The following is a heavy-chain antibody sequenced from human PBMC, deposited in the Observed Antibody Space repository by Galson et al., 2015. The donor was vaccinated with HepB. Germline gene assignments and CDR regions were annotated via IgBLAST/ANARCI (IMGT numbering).Heavy chain of an antibody. J-gene: IGHJ6*03. CDR1: GYTFTAYF. V-gene: IGHV1-69*13. D-gene: IGHD2-2*02. CDR3: ARAEGQYTNSYYYYMNV. Sequence: SVKVSCKASGYTFTAYFVHWVRQAPGQGLEWMGGIIPIFRTAHYAQRFQGRVTITADESTNTAYMELSSLRSEDTAIYYCARAEGQYTNSYYYYMNVWGEGTTVTVSS. CDR2: IIPIFRTA.